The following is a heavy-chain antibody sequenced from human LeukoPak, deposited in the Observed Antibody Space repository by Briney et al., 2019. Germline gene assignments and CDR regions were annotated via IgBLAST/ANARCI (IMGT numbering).Heavy chain of an antibody. V-gene: IGHV5-51*01. D-gene: IGHD5-18*01. CDR3: ARVQYSYAFDY. CDR1: GYSFTSYW. Sequence: KVSCKASGYSFTSYWIGWVRQMPGKGLEWMGIIYPGDSDTRYSPSFQGQVTISADKSISTAYLQWSSLKASDTAMYYCARVQYSYAFDYWGQGTLVTVSS. CDR2: IYPGDSDT. J-gene: IGHJ4*02.